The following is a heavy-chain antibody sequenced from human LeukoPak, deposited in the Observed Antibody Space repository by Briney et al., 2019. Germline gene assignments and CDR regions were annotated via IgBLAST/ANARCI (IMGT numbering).Heavy chain of an antibody. Sequence: SETVSLTCAVYGGCFSGYYWSWLRQPPGKGVAWIGEINHSGSTNYNPSLKSRVTISVDTSKKQFSLKLSSVTAADTAVYYCARLSGYDWESFYDYWGQGTLVTVSS. D-gene: IGHD5-12*01. J-gene: IGHJ4*02. V-gene: IGHV4-34*01. CDR3: ARLSGYDWESFYDY. CDR1: GGCFSGYY. CDR2: INHSGST.